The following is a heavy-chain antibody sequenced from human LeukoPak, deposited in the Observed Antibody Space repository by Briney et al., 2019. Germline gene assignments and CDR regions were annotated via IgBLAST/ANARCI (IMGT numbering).Heavy chain of an antibody. D-gene: IGHD3-3*02. CDR3: AKDPARHFYFDY. V-gene: IGHV3-30*18. CDR2: ISYDGSNK. CDR1: GFTFSSYG. Sequence: PGGSLRLSCAASGFTFSSYGMHWVRQAPGKGLEWVAVISYDGSNKYYADSVKGRFTISRDNSKNTLYLQMNSLRAEDTAVYYCAKDPARHFYFDYWGQGTLVTVSS. J-gene: IGHJ4*02.